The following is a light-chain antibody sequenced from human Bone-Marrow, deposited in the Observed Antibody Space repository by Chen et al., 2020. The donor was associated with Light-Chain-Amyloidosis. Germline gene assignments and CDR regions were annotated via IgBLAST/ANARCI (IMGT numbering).Light chain of an antibody. CDR3: QSADSSGTYEVI. CDR1: DLPTKY. J-gene: IGLJ2*01. Sequence: SYELTQPPSLSVSPRQTARITCSGDDLPTKYAYWYQQKPGQAPVLVIHRDTERPSGISERFSGSSSGKTATLTISGVQAEDEADYNCQSADSSGTYEVIFGGGTKLTVL. V-gene: IGLV3-25*03. CDR2: RDT.